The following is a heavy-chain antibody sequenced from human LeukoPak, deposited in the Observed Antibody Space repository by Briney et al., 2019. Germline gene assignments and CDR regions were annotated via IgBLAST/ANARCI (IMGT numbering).Heavy chain of an antibody. V-gene: IGHV1-46*03. Sequence: GASVKVSCKASGYTFTSYYMHWMRQAPGQGLEWMGIINPSGGSTSYAQKFQGRVTMTRDTSTSTVYMELSSLRSEDTAAYYCARVGPITMVRGVRNYFDYWGQGTLVTVSS. CDR1: GYTFTSYY. J-gene: IGHJ4*02. CDR3: ARVGPITMVRGVRNYFDY. CDR2: INPSGGST. D-gene: IGHD3-10*01.